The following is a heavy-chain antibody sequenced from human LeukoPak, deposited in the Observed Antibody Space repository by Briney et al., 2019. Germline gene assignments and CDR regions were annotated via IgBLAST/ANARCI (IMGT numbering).Heavy chain of an antibody. CDR3: AKEGAYPIITYDS. D-gene: IGHD3-10*01. V-gene: IGHV3-7*01. Sequence: GGSLRPSCAASGFTFSSYWMNWVRQAPGKGLEWVANIKQDGSEKYYVDSVKGRFTISRDSAKNSLYLQMNSLRAEDTAVYYCAKEGAYPIITYDSWGQGTLVTVSS. J-gene: IGHJ5*01. CDR1: GFTFSSYW. CDR2: IKQDGSEK.